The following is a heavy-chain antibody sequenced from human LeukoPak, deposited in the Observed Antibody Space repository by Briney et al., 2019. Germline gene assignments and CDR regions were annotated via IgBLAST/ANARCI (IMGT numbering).Heavy chain of an antibody. V-gene: IGHV1-18*01. Sequence: ASVKVSCKASGYTFSSYGISWVRQAPGQGLEWMGWIAIYNGDSKYAQEFQGRVTMTTDTSTSTAYMELRSLRSDDTAVYYCARDQYDSVWGSHRPYFDYWGQGTLVTVSS. CDR2: IAIYNGDS. CDR1: GYTFSSYG. J-gene: IGHJ4*02. CDR3: ARDQYDSVWGSHRPYFDY. D-gene: IGHD3-16*02.